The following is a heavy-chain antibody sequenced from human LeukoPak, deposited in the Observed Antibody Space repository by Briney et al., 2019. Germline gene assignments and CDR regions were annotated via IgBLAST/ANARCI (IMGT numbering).Heavy chain of an antibody. V-gene: IGHV3-73*01. D-gene: IGHD3-10*01. CDR3: TRLTMVRGVIIDY. J-gene: IGHJ4*02. Sequence: GGSLRLSCAASGVTFSGSAMHWVRHASGKGLEWVGRIRSKANSYATAYAASVKGRFTISRDDSKNTAYLQMTSLKTEDTAVYYCTRLTMVRGVIIDYWGQGTLVTVSS. CDR2: IRSKANSYAT. CDR1: GVTFSGSA.